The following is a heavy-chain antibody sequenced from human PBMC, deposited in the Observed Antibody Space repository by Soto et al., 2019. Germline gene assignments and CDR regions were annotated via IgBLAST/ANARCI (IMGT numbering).Heavy chain of an antibody. Sequence: EVQLLESGGGLVQPGGSLRLSCAASGLTFSSYAMTWVRQAPGKGLEWVSAMSGGGETTYYADSVKGRFTNSRDNSRNTLYLQMNSLRVEDTAAYYCAKWHTYYYDSRGFSGFDCWGRGTLVTVSS. J-gene: IGHJ4*02. D-gene: IGHD3-22*01. CDR1: GLTFSSYA. V-gene: IGHV3-23*01. CDR3: AKWHTYYYDSRGFSGFDC. CDR2: MSGGGETT.